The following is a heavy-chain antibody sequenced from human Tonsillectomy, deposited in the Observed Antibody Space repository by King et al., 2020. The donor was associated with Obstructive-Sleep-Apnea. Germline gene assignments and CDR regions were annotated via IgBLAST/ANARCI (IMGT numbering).Heavy chain of an antibody. CDR2: ISNSGNTL. J-gene: IGHJ4*02. CDR3: ARGAHGYCGGDCYSAY. V-gene: IGHV3-11*01. Sequence: VQLVESGGGLVKPGGSLRLSCAASGFTFSDYYMSWIRQAPGKGLEWVSYISNSGNTLYYADSLKGRFTISRDNAKKSLYLQMNSLRADDTAVYYCARGAHGYCGGDCYSAYWGQGTLVTVSS. D-gene: IGHD2-21*02. CDR1: GFTFSDYY.